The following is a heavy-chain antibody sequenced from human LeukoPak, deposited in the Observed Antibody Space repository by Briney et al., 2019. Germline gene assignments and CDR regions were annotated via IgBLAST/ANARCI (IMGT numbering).Heavy chain of an antibody. Sequence: SETLSLTCVVSNGSITTSYWWTWVRQPPGKGLEWIGEIYHSGSTNYNPSLKSRLNISVEKSKNQFSLRLSSVTAADTAVYYCARGGANYFAAGSYSHWGQGTLVTVSS. CDR3: ARGGANYFAAGSYSH. CDR2: IYHSGST. CDR1: NGSITTSYW. D-gene: IGHD3-10*01. V-gene: IGHV4-4*02. J-gene: IGHJ4*02.